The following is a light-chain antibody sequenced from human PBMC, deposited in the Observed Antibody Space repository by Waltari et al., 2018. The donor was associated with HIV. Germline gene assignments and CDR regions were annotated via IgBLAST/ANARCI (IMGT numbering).Light chain of an antibody. CDR1: SSDVGLYNY. Sequence: QSALTQPASVSGSPGQSITISCTGTSSDVGLYNYVSWYQQHPGKAPKLMIYEVTNRPSGVSDRFSGSKSGNTASLTISGLQAEDGADYYCTSYTTIFTYVFGTGTWVSVL. J-gene: IGLJ1*01. CDR2: EVT. CDR3: TSYTTIFTYV. V-gene: IGLV2-14*01.